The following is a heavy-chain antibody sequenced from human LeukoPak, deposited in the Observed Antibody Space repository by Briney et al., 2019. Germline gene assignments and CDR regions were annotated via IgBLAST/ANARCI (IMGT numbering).Heavy chain of an antibody. CDR3: TRDGDILTGSWHYYYYMDV. V-gene: IGHV3-33*01. D-gene: IGHD3-9*01. CDR1: GFTFNMYG. J-gene: IGHJ6*03. Sequence: GGSLRLSCAASGFTFNMYGMHWVRQAPGKGLEWVAVIWYDGDNKYYADSVKGRFTNSRDNSKNTLYLQMNSLRAEDTAVYYCTRDGDILTGSWHYYYYMDVWGKGTTVTVSS. CDR2: IWYDGDNK.